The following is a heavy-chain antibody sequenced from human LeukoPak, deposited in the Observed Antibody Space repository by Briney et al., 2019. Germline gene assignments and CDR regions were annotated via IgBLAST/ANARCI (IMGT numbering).Heavy chain of an antibody. Sequence: SETLSLTCAVSGGSISSGGYSWSWIRQPPGKGLEWLGYIYHSGSTYYNPSLKSRVTISVDRSKSQFSLKLSSVTAADTAVYYCARGLQLWFPLFDYWGQGTLVTVSS. CDR1: GGSISSGGYS. J-gene: IGHJ4*02. D-gene: IGHD5-18*01. CDR3: ARGLQLWFPLFDY. CDR2: IYHSGST. V-gene: IGHV4-30-2*01.